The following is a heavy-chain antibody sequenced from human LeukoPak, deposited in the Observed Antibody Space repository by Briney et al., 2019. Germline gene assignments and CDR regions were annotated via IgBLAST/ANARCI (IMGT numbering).Heavy chain of an antibody. Sequence: PGGSLRLSCAASGFTFSSYAMSWVRQAPGKGLEWVGRIKSKTDGGTTDYAAPVKGRFTISRDDSKNTLYLQMNSLKTEDTAVYYCTTDIWYHGYFDYWGQGTLVTVSS. D-gene: IGHD1-14*01. J-gene: IGHJ4*02. V-gene: IGHV3-15*01. CDR3: TTDIWYHGYFDY. CDR2: IKSKTDGGTT. CDR1: GFTFSSYA.